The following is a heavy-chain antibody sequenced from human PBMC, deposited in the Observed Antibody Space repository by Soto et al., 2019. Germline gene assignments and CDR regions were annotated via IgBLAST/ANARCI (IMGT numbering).Heavy chain of an antibody. J-gene: IGHJ3*02. D-gene: IGHD2-21*02. Sequence: QVQLVESGGGVVQPGRSLRLSCAASGFTFSSYGMQWVRQAPGKGLEWVAVIWYDGSNKYYADSVKGRFTISRDNSKNTLYLQMNSLRAEDTAVYYCARDGFSVVTAASNAFDIWGQGTMVTVSS. V-gene: IGHV3-33*01. CDR3: ARDGFSVVTAASNAFDI. CDR1: GFTFSSYG. CDR2: IWYDGSNK.